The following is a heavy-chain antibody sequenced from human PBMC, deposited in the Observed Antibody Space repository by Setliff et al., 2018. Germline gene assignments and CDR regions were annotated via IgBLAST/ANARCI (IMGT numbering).Heavy chain of an antibody. CDR2: IKQDGSEK. D-gene: IGHD6-6*01. V-gene: IGHV3-7*03. CDR3: ASTQRGTSSEC. Sequence: PGGSLRLSCAGSGFSFSIFWMSWVRQAPGKGLEWVANIKQDGSEKYYVDSVKGRFTISRDNAKNSLYLQMNSLRAEDTAVYYCASTQRGTSSECWGQGTLVTVSS. CDR1: GFSFSIFW. J-gene: IGHJ4*02.